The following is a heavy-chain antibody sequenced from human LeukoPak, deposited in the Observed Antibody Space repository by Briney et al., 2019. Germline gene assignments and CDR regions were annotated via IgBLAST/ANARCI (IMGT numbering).Heavy chain of an antibody. CDR1: GFTFSSYW. J-gene: IGHJ4*02. CDR3: ARGKIAVAGTGGFDY. V-gene: IGHV3-7*01. D-gene: IGHD6-19*01. CDR2: IKQDGSEK. Sequence: GSLRLSCAASGFTFSSYWMSWVRQAPGKGLEWVANIKQDGSEKYYVDSVKGRFTISRDNAKNSLYLQVNSLRAEDTAVYYCARGKIAVAGTGGFDYWGQGTLVTVSS.